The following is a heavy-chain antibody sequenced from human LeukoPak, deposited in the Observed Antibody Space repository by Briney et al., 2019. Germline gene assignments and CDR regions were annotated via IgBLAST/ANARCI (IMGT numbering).Heavy chain of an antibody. V-gene: IGHV3-30-3*01. CDR2: TSHDGSNK. J-gene: IGHJ4*02. CDR3: ARGSFYYDSSGCPCY. CDR1: GFTFGTYA. Sequence: GGSLRLSCAASGFTFGTYAIHWVRQAPGKGLEWVAVTSHDGSNKYYADSVKGRFTISRDNSKNTLYLQMNSLRAEDTAVYYCARGSFYYDSSGCPCYWGQGTLVTVSS. D-gene: IGHD3-22*01.